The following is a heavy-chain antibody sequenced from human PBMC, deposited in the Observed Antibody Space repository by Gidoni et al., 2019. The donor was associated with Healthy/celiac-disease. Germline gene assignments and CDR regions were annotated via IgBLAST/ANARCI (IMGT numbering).Heavy chain of an antibody. Sequence: QVQLQESGPGLVKPSETLSLTCTVSGGSISSYYWSWIRQPPGKGLEWIGYIYYSGSTNYNPSLKSRVTISVDTSKNQFSLKLSSVTAADTAVYYCARGGSMGYCSSTSCYSGLFDYWGQGTLVTVSS. J-gene: IGHJ4*02. CDR2: IYYSGST. CDR1: GGSISSYY. CDR3: ARGGSMGYCSSTSCYSGLFDY. D-gene: IGHD2-2*01. V-gene: IGHV4-59*01.